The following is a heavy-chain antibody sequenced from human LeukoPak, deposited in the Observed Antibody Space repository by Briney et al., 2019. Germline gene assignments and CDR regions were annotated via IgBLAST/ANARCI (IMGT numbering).Heavy chain of an antibody. Sequence: PGGSLRLSCAASGFTFSSYWMHWVRQAPGKGLEWVSSISSSSSYIYYADSVKGRFTISRDNAKNSLYLQMNSLRAEDTAVYYCARDPPGSPYYYGMDVWGQGTTVTVSS. V-gene: IGHV3-21*01. CDR3: ARDPPGSPYYYGMDV. CDR2: ISSSSSYI. J-gene: IGHJ6*02. CDR1: GFTFSSYW. D-gene: IGHD6-13*01.